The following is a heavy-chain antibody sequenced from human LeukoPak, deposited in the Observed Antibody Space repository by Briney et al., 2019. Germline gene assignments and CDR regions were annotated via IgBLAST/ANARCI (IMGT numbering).Heavy chain of an antibody. V-gene: IGHV4-34*01. D-gene: IGHD7-27*01. CDR3: ARIPDSQWDWGSAQHVLTGYVDY. J-gene: IGHJ4*02. CDR1: GGSFSGYY. CDR2: INHSGST. Sequence: SETLSLTCAVYGGSFSGYYWSWIRQPPAKALEWIGEINHSGSTNYNPSLKSRVTISVDTSKNQFSLKLSSVTAADTAVYYCARIPDSQWDWGSAQHVLTGYVDYWGQGTLVTVSS.